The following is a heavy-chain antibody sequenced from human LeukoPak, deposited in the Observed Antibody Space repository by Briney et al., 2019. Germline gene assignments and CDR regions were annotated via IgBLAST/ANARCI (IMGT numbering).Heavy chain of an antibody. V-gene: IGHV3-30*04. J-gene: IGHJ5*02. D-gene: IGHD6-19*01. CDR2: ISYDGSNK. CDR1: GFTFSSYA. CDR3: ARDLRRSSGWRGWFDP. Sequence: GGSLRLSCAASGFTFSSYAMHWVRQAPGKGLEWVAVISYDGSNKYYADSVKGRFTISRDNSKNTLYLQMNSLRAEDTAVYYCARDLRRSSGWRGWFDPWGQGTLVTFSS.